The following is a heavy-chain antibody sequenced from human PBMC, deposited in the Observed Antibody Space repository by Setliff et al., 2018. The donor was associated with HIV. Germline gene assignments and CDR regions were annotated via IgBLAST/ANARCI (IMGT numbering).Heavy chain of an antibody. D-gene: IGHD1-26*01. Sequence: ASVKVSCKASGYTFTTYGISGVRQAPGQGFEWMGWINTETGNPMYAQGFRGRFVFSLDTSVSTTYLQINSLKAEDTAMYYCARVGSYWSTFDYWGQGALVTVSS. V-gene: IGHV7-4-1*02. J-gene: IGHJ4*02. CDR3: ARVGSYWSTFDY. CDR2: INTETGNP. CDR1: GYTFTTYG.